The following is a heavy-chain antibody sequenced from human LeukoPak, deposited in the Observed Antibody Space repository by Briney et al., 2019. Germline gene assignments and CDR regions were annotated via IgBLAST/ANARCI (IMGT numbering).Heavy chain of an antibody. CDR1: GFTFSSYS. J-gene: IGHJ4*02. CDR3: ASNYLYSGSSGIYFDY. V-gene: IGHV3-48*02. CDR2: TSSSSSTI. D-gene: IGHD1-26*01. Sequence: RGSLRLSCAASGFTFSSYSMNWVRQAPGKELEGVSYTSSSSSTIYYADSVKGRFTICRDNAKNSLYLRMNSLRDEDTAVYYCASNYLYSGSSGIYFDYWGQGTLVT.